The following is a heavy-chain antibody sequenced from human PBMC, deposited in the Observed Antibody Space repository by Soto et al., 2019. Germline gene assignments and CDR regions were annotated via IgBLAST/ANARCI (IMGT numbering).Heavy chain of an antibody. CDR3: ARSVFP. Sequence: TLSLTCTVSGGSISSSSCHWGWIRQHPGKGLEWIGYIYYSGSTYYKPSLKSRVTISVDTSKNQFSLKLSSVTAADTAVYYCARSVFPWGRGTLVTVSS. CDR1: GGSISSSSCH. J-gene: IGHJ5*02. CDR2: IYYSGST. V-gene: IGHV4-31*03.